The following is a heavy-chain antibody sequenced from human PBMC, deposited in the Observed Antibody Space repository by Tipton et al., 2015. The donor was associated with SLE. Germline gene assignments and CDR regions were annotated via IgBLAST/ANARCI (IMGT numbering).Heavy chain of an antibody. V-gene: IGHV1-8*01. CDR2: MNPNSGET. J-gene: IGHJ4*02. CDR3: ARTSLFYYGSGSPSDY. CDR1: GYSFTRYN. D-gene: IGHD3-10*01. Sequence: QLVQSGAEVKKPGASVKVSCKASGYSFTRYNIHWVRQATGQGLEWMGWMNPNSGETGYTQKFQGRVTMTRDTSVSTAYMEVSSLTSEDTAVYYCARTSLFYYGSGSPSDYWGQGTRVTASS.